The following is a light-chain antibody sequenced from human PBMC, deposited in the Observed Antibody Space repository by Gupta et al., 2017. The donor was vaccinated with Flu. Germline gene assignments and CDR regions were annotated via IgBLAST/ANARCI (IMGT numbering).Light chain of an antibody. J-gene: IGLJ1*01. CDR3: SSYTSSYTFV. CDR2: EIC. V-gene: IGLV2-18*02. Sequence: SALTQPPSVSGSPGQSVPISGTRTSSYVGTYNRVSWYQQSPSTAPKLMVYEICNRPSGILDRFSGSKSGNTASLTISGLQGEDEADYYCSSYTSSYTFVFGTGTKVTVL. CDR1: SSYVGTYNR.